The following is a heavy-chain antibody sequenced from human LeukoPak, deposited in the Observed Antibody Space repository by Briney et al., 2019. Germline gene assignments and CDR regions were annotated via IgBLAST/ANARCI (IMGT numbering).Heavy chain of an antibody. CDR1: GGTFRIYA. Sequence: SVKVSCNASGGTFRIYAISWVRQAPGQGLEWMGGIIPIFGTANYAQKFQGRVTITADESTSTAYMELSSLRSEDTAVYYCARDDPITMVRGVLNWFDPWGQGTLVTVSS. V-gene: IGHV1-69*13. CDR2: IIPIFGTA. CDR3: ARDDPITMVRGVLNWFDP. D-gene: IGHD3-10*01. J-gene: IGHJ5*02.